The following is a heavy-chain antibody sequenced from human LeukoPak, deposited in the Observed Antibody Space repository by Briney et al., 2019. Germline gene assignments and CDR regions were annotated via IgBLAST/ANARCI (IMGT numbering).Heavy chain of an antibody. CDR2: IYPGDSDT. V-gene: IGHV5-51*01. J-gene: IGHJ4*02. D-gene: IGHD3-16*01. CDR3: ARGARGATHFDY. CDR1: GYLFTSYW. Sequence: GESLKISCQGSGYLFTSYWIGRVRQVPGKGLEWMGIIYPGDSDTRSSPSFQGQVTISADKSISTAYLQWSSLKASDTAMYYCARGARGATHFDYWGQGTLVTVSS.